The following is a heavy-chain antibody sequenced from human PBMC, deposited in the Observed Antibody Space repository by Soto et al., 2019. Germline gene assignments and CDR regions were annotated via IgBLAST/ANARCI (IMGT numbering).Heavy chain of an antibody. D-gene: IGHD3-3*01. CDR1: GGSISSYY. CDR2: IYTSGST. Sequence: SETLSLTCTVSGGSISSYYWSWIRQPAGKGLEWIGRIYTSGSTNYNPSLKSRVTMSVDTSKNQFSLKLSSVTAADTAVYYCAREVVVGDFRSGYRIGYYYYYGMEVWGQGTTVTVS. V-gene: IGHV4-4*07. CDR3: AREVVVGDFRSGYRIGYYYYYGMEV. J-gene: IGHJ6*02.